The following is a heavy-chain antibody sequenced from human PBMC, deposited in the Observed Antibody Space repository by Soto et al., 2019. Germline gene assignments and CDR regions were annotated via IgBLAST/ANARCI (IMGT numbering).Heavy chain of an antibody. CDR3: ARHGPDSSGSHGEFDH. Sequence: SETLSLTRPVSGGSIHRSSFFWGWIPPPPGKGPGWVGRIYYNGSTYYHPSPKSRGTISLDTSQNQLYLKLSSVTAADTAVYYCARHGPDSSGSHGEFDHWAQGTLVT. V-gene: IGHV4-39*01. CDR1: GGSIHRSSFF. J-gene: IGHJ4*02. CDR2: IYYNGST. D-gene: IGHD3-22*01.